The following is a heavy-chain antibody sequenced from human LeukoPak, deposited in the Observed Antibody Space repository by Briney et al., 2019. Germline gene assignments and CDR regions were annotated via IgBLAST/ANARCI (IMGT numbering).Heavy chain of an antibody. Sequence: SETLSLTCTVSGGSISSYYWSWLRQPPGKGLEWIGYFYYSGSTNYNPSLKSRVTISVDTSKNQFSLKLSSVTAADTAVYYCARLGPHYDILTGYPSADAFDIWGQGTMVTVSS. CDR2: FYYSGST. D-gene: IGHD3-9*01. J-gene: IGHJ3*02. V-gene: IGHV4-59*01. CDR1: GGSISSYY. CDR3: ARLGPHYDILTGYPSADAFDI.